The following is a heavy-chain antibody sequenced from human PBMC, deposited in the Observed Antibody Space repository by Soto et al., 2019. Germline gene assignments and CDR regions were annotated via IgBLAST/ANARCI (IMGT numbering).Heavy chain of an antibody. D-gene: IGHD3-10*01. J-gene: IGHJ5*02. CDR2: IYSGGST. CDR3: ARDSPVGGGPPAFDP. V-gene: IGHV3-53*01. CDR1: GFTVSSNY. Sequence: PGGSLRISCAACGFTVSSNYMSWVRQAPGKGLEWVSVIYSGGSTYYADSVKGRFTISRDNSKNTLYLQMNSLRAEDTAVYYCARDSPVGGGPPAFDPWGQGTLVTVSS.